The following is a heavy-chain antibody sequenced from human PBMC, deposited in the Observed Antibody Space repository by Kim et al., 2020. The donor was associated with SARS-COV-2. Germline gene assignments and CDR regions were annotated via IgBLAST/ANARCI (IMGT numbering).Heavy chain of an antibody. V-gene: IGHV6-1*01. CDR3: ARSPTGTTFDY. Sequence: KDYAEPGKSRITINPNTSKTQFSLQMNSVTPEDTAVYYCARSPTGTTFDYWGQGTLVTVSS. CDR2: K. D-gene: IGHD1-7*01. J-gene: IGHJ4*02.